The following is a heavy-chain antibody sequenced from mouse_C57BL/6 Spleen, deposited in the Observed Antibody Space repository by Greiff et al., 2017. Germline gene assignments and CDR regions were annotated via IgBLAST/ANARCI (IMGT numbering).Heavy chain of an antibody. CDR2: INPSSGYT. J-gene: IGHJ4*01. Sequence: QVQLKQSGAELARPGASVKMSCKASGYTFTSYTMHWVKQRPGQGLEWIGYINPSSGYTKYNQKFKDKATLTADKSSSTAYMQLSSLTSEDSAVYYCARSPYDYLYYAMDYWGQGTSVTVSS. CDR3: ARSPYDYLYYAMDY. D-gene: IGHD2-4*01. CDR1: GYTFTSYT. V-gene: IGHV1-4*01.